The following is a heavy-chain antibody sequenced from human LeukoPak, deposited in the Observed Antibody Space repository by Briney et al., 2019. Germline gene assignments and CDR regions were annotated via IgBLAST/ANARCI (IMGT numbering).Heavy chain of an antibody. Sequence: SETLSLTCTVPDGSISNYFWSCIRHPPGERLEWIGYIYYTGMTNSNPSLKSRVTISMDTSKNQFSLNLRSVTAADTAIYYCARHGRMVIMSKFSTGIDQWGQGTLVTVSS. CDR1: DGSISNYF. V-gene: IGHV4-59*08. CDR3: ARHGRMVIMSKFSTGIDQ. J-gene: IGHJ4*02. D-gene: IGHD2-8*01. CDR2: IYYTGMT.